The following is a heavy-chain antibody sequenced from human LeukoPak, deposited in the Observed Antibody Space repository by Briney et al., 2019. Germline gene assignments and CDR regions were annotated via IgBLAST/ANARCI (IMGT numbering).Heavy chain of an antibody. D-gene: IGHD3-10*01. CDR3: ATDVNQYYYGSGSYYPY. CDR2: FDPEDGET. CDR1: GYTLTELS. J-gene: IGHJ4*02. V-gene: IGHV1-24*01. Sequence: ASVKVSCKVSGYTLTELSMHWVRQAPGKGLEWIGGFDPEDGETIYAQKFQGRVTMTEDTSTDAAYMELSSLRSEDTAVYYCATDVNQYYYGSGSYYPYWGQGTLVTVSS.